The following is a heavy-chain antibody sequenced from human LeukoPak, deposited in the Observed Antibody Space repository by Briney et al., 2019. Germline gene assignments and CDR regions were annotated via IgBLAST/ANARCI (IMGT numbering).Heavy chain of an antibody. CDR2: GYYTGST. D-gene: IGHD4-17*01. J-gene: IGHJ4*02. CDR3: ARHKDDYDDYVWNY. CDR1: GGSISSSNYY. Sequence: SETLSLTCTVSGGSISSSNYYWGWIRQPPGKGLEWLGSGYYTGSTYYNPSLKSRVTISVDTSNNQFSLKLSSVTAADTAMYYCARHKDDYDDYVWNYWGQGTLVTVSS. V-gene: IGHV4-39*01.